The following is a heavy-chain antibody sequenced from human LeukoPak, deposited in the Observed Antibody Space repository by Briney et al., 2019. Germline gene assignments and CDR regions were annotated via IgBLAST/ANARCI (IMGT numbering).Heavy chain of an antibody. CDR2: IYHSGST. Sequence: SETLSLTCTVSGYSISSGYYWGWIRQPPGKGLEWIGSIYHSGSTYYNPSLKSRVTISVDTSKNQFSLKLSSVTAADTAVYYCAGASYGSGSYGRYYVDYWGQGTLVTVSS. J-gene: IGHJ4*02. CDR1: GYSISSGYY. D-gene: IGHD3-10*01. V-gene: IGHV4-38-2*02. CDR3: AGASYGSGSYGRYYVDY.